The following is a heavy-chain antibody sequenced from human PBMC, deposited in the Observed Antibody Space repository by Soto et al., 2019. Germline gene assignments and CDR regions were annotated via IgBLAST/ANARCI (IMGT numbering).Heavy chain of an antibody. V-gene: IGHV1-24*01. CDR3: ATIPHGTYYFDGTGSYIDAFDI. CDR2: FVPEVRET. CDR1: GYTLTELS. J-gene: IGHJ3*02. D-gene: IGHD3-22*01. Sequence: ASVKVSCKISGYTLTELSMHWVRQAPGKGLEWMGGFVPEVRETIYAQKFQDRVTMTEDTSTDTAYMELTSMRSEDTAVFYCATIPHGTYYFDGTGSYIDAFDIWGQGKVVTVSS.